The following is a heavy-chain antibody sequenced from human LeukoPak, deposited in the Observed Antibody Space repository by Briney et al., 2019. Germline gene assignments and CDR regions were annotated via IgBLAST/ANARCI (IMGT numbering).Heavy chain of an antibody. CDR1: GFTFSDYA. V-gene: IGHV3-30-3*01. CDR2: ISYNGVNK. D-gene: IGHD5-24*01. J-gene: IGHJ4*02. Sequence: AGGPLRLSCAASGFTFSDYAMHWVRQAPGKGLEWVTLISYNGVNKYYADSVKGRFTISRDNSKNTLYLQTDSLRAEDTAVYYCARAKDGTNILDYWGQGSLVTVSS. CDR3: ARAKDGTNILDY.